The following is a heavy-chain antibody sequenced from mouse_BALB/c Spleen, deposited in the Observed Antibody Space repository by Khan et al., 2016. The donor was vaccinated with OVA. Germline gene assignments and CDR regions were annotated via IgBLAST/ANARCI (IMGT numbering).Heavy chain of an antibody. CDR3: ARGNCGPLDY. D-gene: IGHD2-1*01. V-gene: IGHV5-9-1*01. CDR1: GFTFSTYS. J-gene: IGHJ3*01. Sequence: EVELVESGGGLVKPGGPLKLSCAASGFTFSTYSMSWVRQTPEKRLEWVATISSGGGYTYYPDSVKGRFTISRDTSKNTLYLQMRRLRSEDMAIYYCARGNCGPLDYWGQGTLVTVSA. CDR2: ISSGGGYT.